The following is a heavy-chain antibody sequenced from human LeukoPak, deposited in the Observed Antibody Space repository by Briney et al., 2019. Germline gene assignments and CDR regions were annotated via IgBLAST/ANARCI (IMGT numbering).Heavy chain of an antibody. CDR2: IYHSGST. CDR1: GGSLSSSSYY. J-gene: IGHJ3*02. Sequence: PSETLSLTCTVSGGSLSSSSYYWGWIRQPPGKGLEWLGSIYHSGSTYYNPSLKTRVTISVDTSKNQFSLKLSSVAAADTAVYYCARDLWFGAGRVFDIWGQGTMVTVSS. CDR3: ARDLWFGAGRVFDI. V-gene: IGHV4-39*07. D-gene: IGHD3-10*01.